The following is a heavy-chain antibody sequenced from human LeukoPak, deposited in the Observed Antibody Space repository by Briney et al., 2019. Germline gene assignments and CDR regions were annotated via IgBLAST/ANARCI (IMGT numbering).Heavy chain of an antibody. CDR3: ARDLYYGSGSYYDY. Sequence: ASVKVSCKASGYTFTDYYMHWVRQAPGQGLEWMGWINPNSGGTNYAQKFQGRVTMTRDTSISTAYMELSRLRSDDTAVYYCARDLYYGSGSYYDYWGQGTLVTVSS. D-gene: IGHD3-10*01. CDR1: GYTFTDYY. V-gene: IGHV1-2*02. J-gene: IGHJ4*02. CDR2: INPNSGGT.